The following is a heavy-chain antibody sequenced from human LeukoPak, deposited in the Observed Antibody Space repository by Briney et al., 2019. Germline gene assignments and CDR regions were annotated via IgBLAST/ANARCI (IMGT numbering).Heavy chain of an antibody. CDR1: GGSISSYY. D-gene: IGHD1-26*01. J-gene: IGHJ4*02. CDR3: AKAPDYSGSSLFDY. V-gene: IGHV4-4*07. Sequence: SETLSLTCTVSGGSISSYYWSWIRQPAGKGLEWIGRIYTSGSTNYNPSLKSRVTMSVDTSKNQFSLKLSSVTAADTAVYYCAKAPDYSGSSLFDYWGQGTLVTVSS. CDR2: IYTSGST.